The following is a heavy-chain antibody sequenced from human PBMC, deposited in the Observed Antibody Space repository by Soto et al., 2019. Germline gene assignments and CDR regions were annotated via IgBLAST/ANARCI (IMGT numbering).Heavy chain of an antibody. D-gene: IGHD5-12*01. Sequence: EVHLLESGGDLVQPGGSLRLSCTASGLNFSTYAMNWVRQAPGKGLEWVAAIGGSGTGVRTYYADSVKGRFTISRDNAKNTVYLQMNSLRADDTAVYYCAKAHGGPDGYNDDYDGRDVGGLWTTVTVSS. CDR2: IGGSGTGVRT. J-gene: IGHJ6*02. CDR1: GLNFSTYA. V-gene: IGHV3-23*01. CDR3: AKAHGGPDGYNDDYDGRDV.